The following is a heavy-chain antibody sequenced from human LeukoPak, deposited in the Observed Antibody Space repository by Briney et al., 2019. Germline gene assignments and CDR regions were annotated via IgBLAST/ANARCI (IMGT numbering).Heavy chain of an antibody. CDR1: GGSISSSSYY. Sequence: SGTLSLTCTVSGGSISSSSYYWGWIRQPPGKGLEWIGSIYYSGSTYYNPSLKSRVTISVDTSKNQFSLKLSSMTAADTAVYYCARDIRAYSGSYQWGLCYFDYWGQGTLVTVSS. CDR3: ARDIRAYSGSYQWGLCYFDY. D-gene: IGHD1-26*01. J-gene: IGHJ4*02. V-gene: IGHV4-39*07. CDR2: IYYSGST.